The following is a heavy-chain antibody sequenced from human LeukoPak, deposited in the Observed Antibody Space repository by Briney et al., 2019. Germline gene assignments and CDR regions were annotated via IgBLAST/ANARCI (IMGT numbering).Heavy chain of an antibody. CDR3: ARVLRGSGSFYYYYYYYMDV. D-gene: IGHD3-10*01. CDR1: GYTFTGYD. V-gene: IGHV1-8*01. Sequence: ASVKVSCKASGYTFTGYDINWVRQATGQGLEWMGWMNPNSGNTGYAQKFQGRVTMTRNTSISTAYMELSSLRSEDTAVYYCARVLRGSGSFYYYYYYYMDVWGKGTTVTISS. CDR2: MNPNSGNT. J-gene: IGHJ6*03.